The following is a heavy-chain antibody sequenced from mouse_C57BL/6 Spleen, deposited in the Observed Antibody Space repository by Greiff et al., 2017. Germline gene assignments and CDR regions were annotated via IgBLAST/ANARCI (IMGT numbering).Heavy chain of an antibody. D-gene: IGHD2-3*01. V-gene: IGHV1-58*01. J-gene: IGHJ3*01. CDR1: GYTFTSYG. Sequence: VQLKESGAELVRPGSSVKMSCKTSGYTFTSYGINWVKQRPGQGLEWIGYIYIGNGYTEYNEKFKGKATLTSDTSSSTAYMQLSSLTSEDSAIYFCARSSIYDGYYWFAYWGQGTLVTVSA. CDR3: ARSSIYDGYYWFAY. CDR2: IYIGNGYT.